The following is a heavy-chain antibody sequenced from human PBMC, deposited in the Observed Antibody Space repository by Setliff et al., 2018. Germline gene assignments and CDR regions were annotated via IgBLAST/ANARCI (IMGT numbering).Heavy chain of an antibody. CDR1: GFSFSNTW. CDR2: IKSITDGGTT. CDR3: TTYYDILTGYHWIDH. J-gene: IGHJ4*02. D-gene: IGHD3-9*01. Sequence: GGSLRLSCAASGFSFSNTWMNWVRQAPGKGLEWVGRIKSITDGGTTDYAAPVKGRFTISRDDSKTTLYLQMNSLKTEDTALYYCTTYYDILTGYHWIDHWGQGTLVTVSS. V-gene: IGHV3-15*01.